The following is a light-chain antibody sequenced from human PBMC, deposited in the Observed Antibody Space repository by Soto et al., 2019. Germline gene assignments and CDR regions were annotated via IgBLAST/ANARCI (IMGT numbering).Light chain of an antibody. CDR3: QQYGRSPPFT. CDR1: QRVSSTY. V-gene: IGKV3-20*01. Sequence: EIVLTQSPGTLSLSPGERATLSCRASQRVSSTYIAWYQQNPGQAPRLLIYGASNSATGIPDRFSGSGSGTAFTLTISRLEPEDVSVYFCQQYGRSPPFTFGQGTKVEIK. CDR2: GAS. J-gene: IGKJ2*01.